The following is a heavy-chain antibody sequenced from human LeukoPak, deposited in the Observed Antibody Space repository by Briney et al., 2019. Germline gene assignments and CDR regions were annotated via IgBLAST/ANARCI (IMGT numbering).Heavy chain of an antibody. CDR2: MNPNSGNT. J-gene: IGHJ3*02. CDR3: ARGLVLLWFGELDAFDI. Sequence: ASVKVSCKASGYTFTSYDINWVRQATGQGLEWMGWMNPNSGNTGYAHKFQGRVTMTRNTSISTAYMELSSLRSEDTAVYYCARGLVLLWFGELDAFDIWGQGTMVTVSS. V-gene: IGHV1-8*01. CDR1: GYTFTSYD. D-gene: IGHD3-10*01.